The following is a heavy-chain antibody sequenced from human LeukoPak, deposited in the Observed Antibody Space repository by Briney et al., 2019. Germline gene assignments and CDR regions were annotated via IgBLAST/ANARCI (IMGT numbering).Heavy chain of an antibody. J-gene: IGHJ5*02. V-gene: IGHV4-39*06. CDR2: IYYSGST. CDR3: ARDHSYYDFWSGYLGVNWFDP. D-gene: IGHD3-3*01. CDR1: GGSISSSSYY. Sequence: PSETLSLTCSVSGGSISSSSYYWGWIRQPPGKGLEWIGSIYYSGSTYYNPSLKSRVAISVDTSKNHFALKLSSATAADKAVYYCARDHSYYDFWSGYLGVNWFDPWGQGTLVTVSS.